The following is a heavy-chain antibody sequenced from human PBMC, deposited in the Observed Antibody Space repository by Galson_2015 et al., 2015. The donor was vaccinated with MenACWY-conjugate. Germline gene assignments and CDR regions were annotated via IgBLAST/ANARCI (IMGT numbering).Heavy chain of an antibody. CDR3: ARVDNDDPERRGNNYDYYYGMDV. Sequence: LSLTCTLSGDSISSLHSYWGWIRQPPGKGLECIGRIYDGGSSYYKPSLKTRVTISVNSTKNQFSLKLRTVTAADTGVYYCARVDNDDPERRGNNYDYYYGMDVWGQGTTVIVSS. CDR2: IYDGGSS. D-gene: IGHD1-1*01. J-gene: IGHJ6*02. CDR1: GDSISSLHSY. V-gene: IGHV4-39*07.